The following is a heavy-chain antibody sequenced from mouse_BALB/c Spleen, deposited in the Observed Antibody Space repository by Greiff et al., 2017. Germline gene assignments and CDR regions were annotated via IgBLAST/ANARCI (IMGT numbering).Heavy chain of an antibody. V-gene: IGHV1S137*01. CDR1: GYTFTDYA. CDR2: ISTYYGDA. CDR3: ARQDIDYGYAMDY. Sequence: QVQLQQSGAELVRPGVSVKISCKGSGYTFTDYAMHWVKQSHAKSLEWIGVISTYYGDASYNQKFKGKATMTVDKSSSTAYMELARLTSEDSAIYYCARQDIDYGYAMDYWGQGTSVTVSS. J-gene: IGHJ4*01. D-gene: IGHD1-1*01.